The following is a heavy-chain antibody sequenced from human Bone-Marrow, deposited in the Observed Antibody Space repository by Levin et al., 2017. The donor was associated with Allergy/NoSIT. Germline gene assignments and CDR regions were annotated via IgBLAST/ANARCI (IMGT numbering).Heavy chain of an antibody. CDR1: GFTFSSYA. D-gene: IGHD3-22*01. J-gene: IGHJ4*02. CDR3: AKDRVDYDNSAYTSWSFDY. V-gene: IGHV3-23*01. Sequence: PGGSLRLSCVVSGFTFSSYAMSWVRQAPGKGLEWVSAIGDAGDATHYADSVKGRFTISRDISKNTLYLQMNSLRAEDTALYFCAKDRVDYDNSAYTSWSFDYWGQGTLVTVSS. CDR2: IGDAGDAT.